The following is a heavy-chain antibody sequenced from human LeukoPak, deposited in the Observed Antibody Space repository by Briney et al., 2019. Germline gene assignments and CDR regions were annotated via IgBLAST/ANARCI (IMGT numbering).Heavy chain of an antibody. J-gene: IGHJ4*02. CDR2: IYHSGST. Sequence: SETLSLTCTVSGYSISSGYYWGWIRPPPGKGLEWIGSIYHSGSTYYNPSLKSRVTISVDTSKNQFSLKLSSVTAADTAVYFCARDRTTRQSAYCSGANCYRYYFDFWGQGTLVTVSS. D-gene: IGHD2-15*01. CDR1: GYSISSGYY. V-gene: IGHV4-38-2*02. CDR3: ARDRTTRQSAYCSGANCYRYYFDF.